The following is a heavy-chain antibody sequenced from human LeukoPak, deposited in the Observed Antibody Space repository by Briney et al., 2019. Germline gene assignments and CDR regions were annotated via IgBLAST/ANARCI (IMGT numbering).Heavy chain of an antibody. CDR2: ISSNGGST. CDR3: VKSNGGFYDILTGYPDY. CDR1: GFTFTSYA. V-gene: IGHV3-64D*06. D-gene: IGHD3-9*01. Sequence: SCKASGFTFTSYAVHWVRQAPGKGLEYVSAISSNGGSTYYADSVKGRFTISRDNSKNTLYLQMSSLRAEDTAVYYCVKSNGGFYDILTGYPDYWGQGTLVTVSS. J-gene: IGHJ4*02.